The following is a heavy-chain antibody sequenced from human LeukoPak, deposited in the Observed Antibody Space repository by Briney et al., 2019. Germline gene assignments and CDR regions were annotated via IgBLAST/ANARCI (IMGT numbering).Heavy chain of an antibody. D-gene: IGHD2-2*01. CDR3: ARGGWGYCSSTSCRMFDY. CDR1: GGSFSGYY. Sequence: SETLSLTCAVYGGSFSGYYWSWIRQPPGKGLEWIGEINHSGSTNYNPFLKSRVTISVDTSKNQFSLKLSSVTAADTAVYYCARGGWGYCSSTSCRMFDYWGQGTLVTVSS. J-gene: IGHJ4*02. CDR2: INHSGST. V-gene: IGHV4-34*01.